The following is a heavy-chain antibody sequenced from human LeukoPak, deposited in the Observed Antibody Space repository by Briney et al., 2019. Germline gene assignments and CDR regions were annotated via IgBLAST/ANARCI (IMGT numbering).Heavy chain of an antibody. CDR3: ARAGPRIAAAADLDFDY. CDR2: ISAYNGNT. D-gene: IGHD6-13*01. J-gene: IGHJ4*02. V-gene: IGHV1-18*01. CDR1: GYTFTSYG. Sequence: WASVKVSCKASGYTFTSYGISWVRQAPGQGLEWMGWISAYNGNTNYAQKLQGRVTMTRDMSISTAYMELSRLRSDDTAVYYCARAGPRIAAAADLDFDYWGQGTLVTVSS.